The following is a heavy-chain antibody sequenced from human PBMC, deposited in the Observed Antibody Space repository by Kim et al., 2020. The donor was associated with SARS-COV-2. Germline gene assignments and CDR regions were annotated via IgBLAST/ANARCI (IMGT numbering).Heavy chain of an antibody. CDR3: ARDQGIYCSSTICRYGMDV. CDR2: INACTGNT. D-gene: IGHD2-2*01. CDR1: GYTFTGYA. Sequence: ASVKVSCKASGYTFTGYAMHWVRQAPGQRLEWMGWINACTGNTKYSQKFQGRVTITRDTSASTAYMELSSLRSEDTAVYYCARDQGIYCSSTICRYGMDVWGEGTTVTVSS. V-gene: IGHV1-3*01. J-gene: IGHJ6*04.